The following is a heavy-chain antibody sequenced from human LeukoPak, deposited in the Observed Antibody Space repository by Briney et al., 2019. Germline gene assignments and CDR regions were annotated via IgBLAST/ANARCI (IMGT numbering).Heavy chain of an antibody. Sequence: ASVKVSCKASGYTFTGYYMHWVRQAPGQGLEWMGRINPNSGGTNYAQKFQGRVTMTRDTSISTAYMELSRLRSDDTAVYYCARDLGYCSGTSCYRDYWGQGTLVTVSS. CDR1: GYTFTGYY. J-gene: IGHJ4*02. CDR3: ARDLGYCSGTSCYRDY. CDR2: INPNSGGT. V-gene: IGHV1-2*06. D-gene: IGHD2-2*01.